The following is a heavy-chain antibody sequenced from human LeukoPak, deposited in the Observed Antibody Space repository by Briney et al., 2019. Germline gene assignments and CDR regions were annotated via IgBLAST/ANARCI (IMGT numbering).Heavy chain of an antibody. J-gene: IGHJ4*02. CDR3: AKDQIPSGAEYYFDY. CDR2: ISGSGGST. Sequence: GGSLRLSCAASGFTFSSYAMSWVRQAPGKGLGWVSAISGSGGSTYYADSVKGRFTISRDNSKNTLYLQMNSLRAEDTAVYYCAKDQIPSGAEYYFDYWGQGTLVTVSS. CDR1: GFTFSSYA. V-gene: IGHV3-23*01.